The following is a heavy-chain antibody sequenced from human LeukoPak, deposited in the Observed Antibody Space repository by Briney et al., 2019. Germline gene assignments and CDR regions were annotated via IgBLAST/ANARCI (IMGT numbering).Heavy chain of an antibody. CDR3: ARGRGGNTIFGVVISPDNGMDV. CDR2: MNPNSGKT. D-gene: IGHD3-3*01. J-gene: IGHJ6*02. Sequence: ASLKVSCKASGYTFTSYDINWVRQATGEGLDWMGWMNPNSGKTGYAQKFQGRVTMTRNTSIITAYMELSSLRSEDTAVYYCARGRGGNTIFGVVISPDNGMDVWGQGTTVTVSS. CDR1: GYTFTSYD. V-gene: IGHV1-8*01.